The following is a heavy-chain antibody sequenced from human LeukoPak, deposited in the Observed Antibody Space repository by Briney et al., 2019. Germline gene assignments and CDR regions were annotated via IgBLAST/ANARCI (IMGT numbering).Heavy chain of an antibody. Sequence: GGSLRLSCTASGFTFGDYAMSWVRQAPGKGLEWVGFIRSKAYGGTTEYAASAKGRFTISRDDSKSIAYLQMNSLKTEDTAVYYCTREREESSPQYCSSTSCYNDAFDIWGQGTMVTVSS. J-gene: IGHJ3*02. CDR2: IRSKAYGGTT. V-gene: IGHV3-49*04. D-gene: IGHD2-2*01. CDR3: TREREESSPQYCSSTSCYNDAFDI. CDR1: GFTFGDYA.